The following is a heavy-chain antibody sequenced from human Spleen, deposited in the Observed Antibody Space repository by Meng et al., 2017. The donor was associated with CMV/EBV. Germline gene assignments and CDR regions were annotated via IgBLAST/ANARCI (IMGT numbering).Heavy chain of an antibody. CDR1: GFTFSSYW. CDR2: INSDETST. Sequence: GESLKISCAASGFTFSSYWMHWVRQAPGKGLVWVSRINSDETSTNYADSVRGRFTISRDNAKNTLYLQMNSLRAEDTALYYCAKGYPWGSNYYYGMDVWGQGTTVTVSS. J-gene: IGHJ6*02. CDR3: AKGYPWGSNYYYGMDV. V-gene: IGHV3-74*01. D-gene: IGHD7-27*01.